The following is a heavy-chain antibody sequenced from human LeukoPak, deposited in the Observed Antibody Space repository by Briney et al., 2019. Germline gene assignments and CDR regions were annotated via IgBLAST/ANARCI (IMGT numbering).Heavy chain of an antibody. Sequence: ASVKVSCKASGYTFTSYGISWVRQAPGQGLEWMGWISAYNGYTNYAQKLQGRVTITTDTSTSTAYMELRSLRSDDTAVYYCTRAGWYELPRYAFDIWGQGTMVTVSS. CDR2: ISAYNGYT. J-gene: IGHJ3*02. V-gene: IGHV1-18*01. CDR1: GYTFTSYG. CDR3: TRAGWYELPRYAFDI. D-gene: IGHD6-19*01.